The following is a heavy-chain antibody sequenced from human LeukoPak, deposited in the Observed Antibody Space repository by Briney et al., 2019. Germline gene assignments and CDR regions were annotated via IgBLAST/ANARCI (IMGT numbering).Heavy chain of an antibody. CDR3: ARGETLLHY. CDR2: INPDSGVT. V-gene: IGHV1-2*02. CDR1: GYTFSAYY. J-gene: IGHJ4*02. Sequence: VASVKVSCQASGYTFSAYYMNWVRQAPGQGLEWMGWINPDSGVTKYAQRFQGRVTMTRYTSISTVYMELSGLTPDDTAVFYCARGETLLHYWGQGTLVTVSS. D-gene: IGHD2/OR15-2a*01.